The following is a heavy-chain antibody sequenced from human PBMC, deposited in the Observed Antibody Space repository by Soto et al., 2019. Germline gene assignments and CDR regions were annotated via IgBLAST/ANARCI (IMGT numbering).Heavy chain of an antibody. CDR3: ARGLGRYYYGSGSYYKPSDYYYYMDV. Sequence: ASVKVSCKASGYTFTSYDINWVRQATGQGLEWMGWMNPNSGNTGYAQKFQGRVTMTRNTSISTAYMELSSLGSEDTAVYYCARGLGRYYYGSGSYYKPSDYYYYMDVWGKGTTVTVSS. J-gene: IGHJ6*03. CDR1: GYTFTSYD. D-gene: IGHD3-10*01. CDR2: MNPNSGNT. V-gene: IGHV1-8*01.